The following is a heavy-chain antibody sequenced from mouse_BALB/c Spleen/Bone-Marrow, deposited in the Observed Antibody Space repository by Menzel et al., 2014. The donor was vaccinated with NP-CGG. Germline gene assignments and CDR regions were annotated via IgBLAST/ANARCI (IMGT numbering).Heavy chain of an antibody. CDR1: GYTFTSYW. J-gene: IGHJ3*01. CDR2: IYPGSGST. D-gene: IGHD1-1*01. CDR3: TRVYYYGSPWFAY. Sequence: LMESGSELVRPGASVKLSCKASGYTFTSYWMHWVKQRPGQGLEWIGNIYPGSGSTNYDEKFKSKATLTVDTSSSTAYMQLSSLTSEDSAVYYCTRVYYYGSPWFAYWGQGTLVTVSA. V-gene: IGHV1S22*01.